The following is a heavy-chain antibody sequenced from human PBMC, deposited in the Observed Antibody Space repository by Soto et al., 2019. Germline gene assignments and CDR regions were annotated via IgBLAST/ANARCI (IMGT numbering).Heavy chain of an antibody. CDR1: GFTFSRYV. V-gene: IGHV3-23*01. CDR3: AKDGDV. J-gene: IGHJ6*02. Sequence: GGSLRLSCGASGFTFSRYVMTWVRQAPGKGLEWVSGISGSGGSTYYADSVKGRFTIYRDNSKNTLYLQMNSLRAEDTAVYYCAKDGDVWGQGTTVPVYS. CDR2: ISGSGGST.